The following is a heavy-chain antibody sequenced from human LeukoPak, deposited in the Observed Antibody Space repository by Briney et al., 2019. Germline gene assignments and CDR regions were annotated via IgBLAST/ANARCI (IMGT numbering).Heavy chain of an antibody. CDR1: GGSIRGSY. CDR3: AQTKYSSGWLPFDY. Sequence: KPSETLSLTCTVSGGSIRGSYWTWIRQRPGKGLEWIGYIYDSESTDYNPSLKSRVTISIDTSKTQISLKLDSVTAADTAVYYCAQTKYSSGWLPFDYWGQGTLVTVSS. V-gene: IGHV4-59*01. CDR2: IYDSEST. D-gene: IGHD6-19*01. J-gene: IGHJ4*02.